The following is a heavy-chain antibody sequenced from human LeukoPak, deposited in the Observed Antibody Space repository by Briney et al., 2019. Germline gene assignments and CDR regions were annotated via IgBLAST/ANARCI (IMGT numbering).Heavy chain of an antibody. CDR2: ISSSSSTI. V-gene: IGHV3-48*01. Sequence: GGSLRLSCAASGFTFSSRSMNWVRQAPGKGLERVSYISSSSSTIYYADSVKGRFTISRDNTKNSLYLQMNSLRAEDTAVYYCARGAYYYEDWGQGTLVTVSS. J-gene: IGHJ4*02. CDR1: GFTFSSRS. CDR3: ARGAYYYED. D-gene: IGHD3-22*01.